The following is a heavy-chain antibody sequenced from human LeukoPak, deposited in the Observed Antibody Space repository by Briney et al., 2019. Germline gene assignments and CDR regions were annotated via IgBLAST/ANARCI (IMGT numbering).Heavy chain of an antibody. CDR3: AIMDGVVVPAAIPTPEYFQH. V-gene: IGHV1-69*13. CDR1: GGTFSSYA. J-gene: IGHJ1*01. Sequence: SVKVSCKASGGTFSSYAISWVRQAPGQGLEWMGGIIPIFGTANYAQKFQGRVTITADESTSTAYMELSSLRSEDTAVYYCAIMDGVVVPAAIPTPEYFQHWGQGTLVTVSS. D-gene: IGHD2-2*01. CDR2: IIPIFGTA.